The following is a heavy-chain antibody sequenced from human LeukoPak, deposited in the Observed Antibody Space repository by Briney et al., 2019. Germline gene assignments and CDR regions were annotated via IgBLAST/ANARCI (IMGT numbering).Heavy chain of an antibody. CDR2: ISYDGSNK. CDR3: ARDGGLYYDPPYDAFDI. D-gene: IGHD3-22*01. Sequence: GGSLRLSCAASGFTFSSYAMHWVRQAPGKGLEGVAVISYDGSNKHYADSVKGRFTISRDNSKNTLYLQMNSLRAEDTAVYYCARDGGLYYDPPYDAFDIWGQGTMVTVSS. V-gene: IGHV3-30-3*01. CDR1: GFTFSSYA. J-gene: IGHJ3*02.